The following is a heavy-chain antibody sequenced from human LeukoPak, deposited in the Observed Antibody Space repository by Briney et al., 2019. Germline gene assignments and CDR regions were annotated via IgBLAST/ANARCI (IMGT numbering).Heavy chain of an antibody. J-gene: IGHJ4*02. V-gene: IGHV1-69*04. CDR1: GGTFSSYA. D-gene: IGHD3-22*01. CDR3: ARCSGYAPPDY. Sequence: GASVKVSCKASGGTFSSYAISWVRQAPGQGLEWMGRTIPILGIANYAQKFQGRVTITADKSTSTAYMELSSLRSEDTAVYYCARCSGYAPPDYWGPGTLVTVSS. CDR2: TIPILGIA.